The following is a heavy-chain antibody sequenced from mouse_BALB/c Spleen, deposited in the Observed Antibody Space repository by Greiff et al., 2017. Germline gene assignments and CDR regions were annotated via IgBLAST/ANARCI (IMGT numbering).Heavy chain of an antibody. V-gene: IGHV1-14*01. CDR2: INPYNDGT. D-gene: IGHD2-2*01. CDR1: GYTFNSNV. CDR3: ARSGDGYALSWLAY. Sequence: VQLKESGPELVKPGASVKMSCKVSGYTFNSNVMHWVKQKPGQGLEWIGYINPYNDGTKYNEKFKGKATLTSDKSSSTAYMELSSLTSEDSAVYYCARSGDGYALSWLAYWGQGTLVTGSA. J-gene: IGHJ3*01.